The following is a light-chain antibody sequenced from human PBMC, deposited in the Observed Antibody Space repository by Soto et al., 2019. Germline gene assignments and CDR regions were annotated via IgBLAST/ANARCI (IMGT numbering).Light chain of an antibody. J-gene: IGKJ4*01. V-gene: IGKV3-20*01. CDR3: QQYGDSPLT. Sequence: ETVLTQSPGTLSLSPGERATLSCRASQSVSVNYLAWYQVRPGQAPRLLIYGASSRAAGIPDRFSGRGSGTDFTLIISRLGPEEFAVYYCQQYGDSPLTFGGGTKVDIK. CDR1: QSVSVNY. CDR2: GAS.